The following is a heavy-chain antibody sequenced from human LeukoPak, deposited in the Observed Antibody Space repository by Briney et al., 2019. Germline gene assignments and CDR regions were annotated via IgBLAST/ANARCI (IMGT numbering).Heavy chain of an antibody. Sequence: SVKVSCKASGGTFSSYAISWVRQAPGQGLEWMGGIIPIFGTANSAQKFQCRVTVTAGESTSTAYMGVSRLRSEDTAVYYCARDRSIAVAGTYVDYWGQGTLVTVSS. D-gene: IGHD6-19*01. CDR2: IIPIFGTA. CDR1: GGTFSSYA. CDR3: ARDRSIAVAGTYVDY. J-gene: IGHJ4*02. V-gene: IGHV1-69*01.